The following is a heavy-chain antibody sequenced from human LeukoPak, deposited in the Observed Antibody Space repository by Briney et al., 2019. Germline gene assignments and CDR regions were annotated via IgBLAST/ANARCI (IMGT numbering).Heavy chain of an antibody. V-gene: IGHV3-11*01. J-gene: IGHJ3*02. Sequence: GGSLRLSCAAPGFTFSDYYMSWIRQAPGKGLEWVSYISSSGSTMYYADSVKGRFTISRDNAKNSLYLQMNSLRAEDTAVYYCATTPPVYSSSWYEGAFDIWGQGTMVTVSS. D-gene: IGHD6-13*01. CDR1: GFTFSDYY. CDR2: ISSSGSTM. CDR3: ATTPPVYSSSWYEGAFDI.